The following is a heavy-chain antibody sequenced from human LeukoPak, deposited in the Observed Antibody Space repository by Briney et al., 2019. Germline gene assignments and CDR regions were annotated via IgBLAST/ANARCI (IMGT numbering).Heavy chain of an antibody. J-gene: IGHJ4*02. V-gene: IGHV5-51*01. Sequence: GESLKISCKGSGYSFTSYGIGWVRQMPGKGLEWMGIIFPGDSDTRYNPSFQGQVTISADKSISTAYLQWSSLKASDTAMYYCARLPGYCSGGSCYFDSWGQGTVVTVSS. CDR2: IFPGDSDT. CDR3: ARLPGYCSGGSCYFDS. CDR1: GYSFTSYG. D-gene: IGHD2-15*01.